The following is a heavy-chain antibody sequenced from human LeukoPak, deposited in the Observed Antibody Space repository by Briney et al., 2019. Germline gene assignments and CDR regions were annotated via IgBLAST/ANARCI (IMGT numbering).Heavy chain of an antibody. V-gene: IGHV1-8*01. CDR2: MNPNSGNT. CDR1: GYTFTSYD. J-gene: IGHJ4*02. D-gene: IGHD3-10*01. CDR3: ARAVPDREYYYGSGSYYILRIFDY. Sequence: ASVKVSCKASGYTFTSYDINWVRQATGQGLEWMGWMNPNSGNTGYAQKFQGRVTMTRNTSISTAYTELSSLRSEDTAVYYCARAVPDREYYYGSGSYYILRIFDYWGQGTLVTVSS.